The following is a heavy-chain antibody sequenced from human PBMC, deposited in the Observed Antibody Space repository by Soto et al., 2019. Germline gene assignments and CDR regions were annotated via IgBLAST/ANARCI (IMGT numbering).Heavy chain of an antibody. D-gene: IGHD3-3*01. CDR3: ARNFRDYDFWRGPYFPYYYHGMDG. V-gene: IGHV3-33*01. Sequence: QVQLVESGGGVVQPGRSLRLSCAASGFTFSSYGMHWVRQAPGKGLEWVAVIWYDGSNKYYADSVKGRFTISRDNSKKTPYLEMNSLRAEEKGVYYRARNFRDYDFWRGPYFPYYYHGMDGWGQGTKVNVSS. CDR2: IWYDGSNK. J-gene: IGHJ6*02. CDR1: GFTFSSYG.